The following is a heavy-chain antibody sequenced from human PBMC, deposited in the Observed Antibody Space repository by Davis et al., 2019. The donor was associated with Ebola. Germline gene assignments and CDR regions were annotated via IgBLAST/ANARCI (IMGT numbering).Heavy chain of an antibody. D-gene: IGHD6-13*01. Sequence: GESLKISCAASGFSFSNCWMSWVRQAPGKGLQWVSTISATGGAAYYADSVKGRFTISRDNSRNTLYLQMNSLTAEDTAAYFCAKDPPYSRLLAAAGTSWGQGALVTVSS. CDR2: ISATGGAA. V-gene: IGHV3-23*01. J-gene: IGHJ5*02. CDR1: GFSFSNCW. CDR3: AKDPPYSRLLAAAGTS.